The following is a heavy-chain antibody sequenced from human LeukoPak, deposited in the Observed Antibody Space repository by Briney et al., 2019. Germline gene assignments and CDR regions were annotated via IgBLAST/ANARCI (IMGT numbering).Heavy chain of an antibody. CDR2: IRYDGSNK. J-gene: IGHJ6*03. CDR1: GFTFSSYG. CDR3: AKDRAATDYYYYMDV. D-gene: IGHD3-10*01. V-gene: IGHV3-30*02. Sequence: GGSLRLSCAASGFTFSSYGMHWVRQAPGKGLEWVAFIRYDGSNKYYADSVKGRFTISRDNSKNTLYLQMNSLRAEDTAVYYCAKDRAATDYYYYMDVWGKGTTVTVSS.